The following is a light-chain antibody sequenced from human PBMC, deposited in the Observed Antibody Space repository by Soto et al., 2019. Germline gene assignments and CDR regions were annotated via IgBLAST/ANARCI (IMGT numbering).Light chain of an antibody. V-gene: IGKV3D-15*01. J-gene: IGKJ4*01. CDR1: QSVDSN. CDR3: QHRFSRPLP. Sequence: EIVMTQSPATLSVSPGDGATLSCRASQSVDSNLAWYQQKPGQTPRLLIYGASTRPTGIPARFSGSGPDTVFTITISSMQFEDFAVYLCQHRFSRPLPFGGGT. CDR2: GAS.